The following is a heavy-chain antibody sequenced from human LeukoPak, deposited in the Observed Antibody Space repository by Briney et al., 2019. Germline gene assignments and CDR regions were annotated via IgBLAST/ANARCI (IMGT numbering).Heavy chain of an antibody. CDR2: INYNGNT. J-gene: IGHJ4*02. CDR3: ARLVLSYGNAFDH. V-gene: IGHV4-39*02. CDR1: SGSISGSDYY. Sequence: SETLSLTCTVSSGSISGSDYYWCWIRQPPGKGLEWIGSINYNGNTYYASSLKSRVTISVDTSKNHFSLRLSSVTAADTAVYYCARLVLSYGNAFDHWGQGTLVTASS. D-gene: IGHD3-10*01.